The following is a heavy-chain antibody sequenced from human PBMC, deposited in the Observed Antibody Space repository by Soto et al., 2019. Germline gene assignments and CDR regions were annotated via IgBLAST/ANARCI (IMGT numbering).Heavy chain of an antibody. CDR3: ARADCSGCSCYNFDY. J-gene: IGHJ4*02. V-gene: IGHV4-31*03. D-gene: IGHD2-15*01. CDR1: GGSISSGGYY. CDR2: IYYSGST. Sequence: QVQLQESGPGLVKPSQTLSLTCTVSGGSISSGGYYWSWIRQHPGKGLEWIGYIYYSGSTYYNPSFKSRVTISVDTSKNQFSLKLSSVTAADTAVYYCARADCSGCSCYNFDYWGQGTLVTVSS.